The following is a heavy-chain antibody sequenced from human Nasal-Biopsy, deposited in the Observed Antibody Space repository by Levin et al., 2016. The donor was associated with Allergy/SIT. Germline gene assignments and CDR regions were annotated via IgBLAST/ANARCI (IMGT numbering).Heavy chain of an antibody. Sequence: GESLKISCAASGFTFSSYWMHWVRQAPGPPGKGLEWVSRVSDDGKTAGYADSVKGRFTISRDNAKNTLYLQMSSLRVEDTAVYYCIRLGAEAASNSWGQGTLVTVSS. CDR3: IRLGAEAASNS. D-gene: IGHD2-15*01. J-gene: IGHJ4*02. CDR1: GFTFSSYW. V-gene: IGHV3-74*01. CDR2: VSDDGKTA.